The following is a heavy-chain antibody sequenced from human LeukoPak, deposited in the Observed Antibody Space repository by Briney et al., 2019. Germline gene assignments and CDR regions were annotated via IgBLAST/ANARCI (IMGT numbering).Heavy chain of an antibody. J-gene: IGHJ4*02. Sequence: SETLSLTCTVSGGSISSYYWSWIRQPPGKGLEWIGYIYYSGSTYYNPSLKSRVTISVDTSKNQFSLKLNSVTAADTAVYYCARSRGSGRNDYWGQGTLVTVSS. V-gene: IGHV4-59*12. CDR3: ARSRGSGRNDY. CDR1: GGSISSYY. D-gene: IGHD3-10*01. CDR2: IYYSGST.